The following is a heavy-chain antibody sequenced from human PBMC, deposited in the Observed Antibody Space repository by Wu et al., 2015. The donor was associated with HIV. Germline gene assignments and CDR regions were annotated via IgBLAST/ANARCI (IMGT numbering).Heavy chain of an antibody. Sequence: QVQLVQSGAEVKKPGASVKVSCRTSGYTFTDYYLHWVRQAPGQGLEWMGWINPNTDATLYAQNFQGRVTITTDTSISTLYMELNSLKSDDTAVYYCARVWGTTENNWGPMDVWGKGTTVTVSS. CDR1: GYTFTDYY. D-gene: IGHD7-27*01. CDR3: ARVWGTTENNWGPMDV. J-gene: IGHJ6*03. V-gene: IGHV1-2*02. CDR2: INPNTDAT.